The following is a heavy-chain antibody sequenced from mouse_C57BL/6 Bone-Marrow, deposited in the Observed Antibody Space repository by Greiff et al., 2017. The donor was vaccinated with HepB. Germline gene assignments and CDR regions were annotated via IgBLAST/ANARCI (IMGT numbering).Heavy chain of an antibody. J-gene: IGHJ3*01. Sequence: VQLQQSGAELVRPGASVKLSCKASGYTFTDYYINWVKQRPGQGLEWIARIYPGSGNTYYNEKFKGKATLTAEKSSSTAYMQLSSLTSEDSAVYFCASFDGYYYWGQGTLVTVSA. D-gene: IGHD2-3*01. CDR2: IYPGSGNT. CDR1: GYTFTDYY. V-gene: IGHV1-76*01. CDR3: ASFDGYYY.